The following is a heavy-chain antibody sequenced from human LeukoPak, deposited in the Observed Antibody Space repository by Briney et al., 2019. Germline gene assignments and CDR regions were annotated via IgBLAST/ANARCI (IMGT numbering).Heavy chain of an antibody. CDR1: GFTFRSYA. CDR3: AQGDSYYDFLLSV. CDR2: ISGSGAKT. Sequence: GGSLRLSCGASGFTFRSYAMTWVRPAPGKGLGWVSAISGSGAKTYYADSVKGRFTISRDNSRNTLYLQMNSLRVEDTAVYYCAQGDSYYDFLLSVWGQGTMVTVSS. J-gene: IGHJ3*01. D-gene: IGHD3-3*01. V-gene: IGHV3-23*01.